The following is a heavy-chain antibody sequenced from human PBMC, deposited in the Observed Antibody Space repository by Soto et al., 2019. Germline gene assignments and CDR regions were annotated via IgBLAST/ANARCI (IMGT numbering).Heavy chain of an antibody. J-gene: IGHJ6*03. Sequence: QVQLQESGPGLVKPSETLSLTCTVSGGSISSYYWSWIRQPPGKGLEWIGYIYYSGSTNYNPSLKRRVTISVGTSKNQFSLELSSVTAADTAVYYCARDHAVPSPRYYYYYMDVWCKGTTVTVSS. CDR1: GGSISSYY. CDR3: ARDHAVPSPRYYYYYMDV. CDR2: IYYSGST. V-gene: IGHV4-59*01.